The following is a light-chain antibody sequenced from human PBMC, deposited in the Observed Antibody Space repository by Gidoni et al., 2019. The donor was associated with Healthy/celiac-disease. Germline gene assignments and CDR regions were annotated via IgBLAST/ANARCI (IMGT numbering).Light chain of an antibody. CDR3: QQLNSYPRYT. CDR1: QGISSY. CDR2: AAS. Sequence: DIPLTQSPSFLSASVGVRVTITCRARQGISSYLAWYQQKPGKAPKLLIYAASTLQSGVPSPFSGSGSGTEFTLTISSLQPEDFATYYCQQLNSYPRYTFGQGTKLEIK. J-gene: IGKJ2*01. V-gene: IGKV1-9*01.